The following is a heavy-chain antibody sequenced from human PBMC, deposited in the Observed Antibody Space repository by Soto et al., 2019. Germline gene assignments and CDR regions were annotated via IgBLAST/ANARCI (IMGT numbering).Heavy chain of an antibody. Sequence: PGGSLRLSCAASGFTVSNNYMSWVRQAPGKGLEWVSLIYSGGSTYYADSVKGRFTISRDSSKNTQYLQMNSLRAEDAAVYYCARLQIPPPTRGAANARGGMDVWGQGTTVTVSS. V-gene: IGHV3-66*04. D-gene: IGHD6-25*01. CDR2: IYSGGST. CDR1: GFTVSNNY. CDR3: ARLQIPPPTRGAANARGGMDV. J-gene: IGHJ6*02.